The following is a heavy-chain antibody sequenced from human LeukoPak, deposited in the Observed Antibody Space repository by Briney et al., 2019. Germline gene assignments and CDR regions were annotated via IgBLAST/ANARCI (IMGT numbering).Heavy chain of an antibody. CDR2: IYYSGST. V-gene: IGHV4-39*02. J-gene: IGHJ4*02. CDR1: GGSISSSSYY. CDR3: AREHLYYYDSSGFDY. D-gene: IGHD3-22*01. Sequence: SETLSLTCTASGGSISSSSYYWGWIRQPPGKGLEWIGSIYYSGSTYYNPSLKGRVTISVVTSKNQFSLKLSSVTAADTAVYYCAREHLYYYDSSGFDYWGQGTLVTVSS.